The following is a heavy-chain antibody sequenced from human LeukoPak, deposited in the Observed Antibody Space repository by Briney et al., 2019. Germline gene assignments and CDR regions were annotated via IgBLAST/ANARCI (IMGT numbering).Heavy chain of an antibody. V-gene: IGHV4-59*01. CDR2: IYYSGST. CDR1: GGSISSYY. J-gene: IGHJ1*01. CDR3: ARETFGYCSGGSCSD. Sequence: SETLSLTCTVSGGSISSYYWSWIRQPPGKGLEWIGYIYYSGSTNYNPSLKSRVTISVDMSKNQFSLKLSSVTAADTAVYYCARETFGYCSGGSCSDWGQGTLVTVSS. D-gene: IGHD2-15*01.